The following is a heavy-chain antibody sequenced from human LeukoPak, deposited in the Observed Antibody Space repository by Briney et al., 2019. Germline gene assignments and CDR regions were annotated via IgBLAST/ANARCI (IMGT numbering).Heavy chain of an antibody. J-gene: IGHJ5*02. D-gene: IGHD3-10*01. CDR1: GGSISSNSFY. Sequence: YPSETLSLTCTVSGGSISSNSFYWGWIRQPPGKGLEWIGSIYYSGSTYYNPSLKSRVTISVDTSKNQFSLKLSSVTVADTAVYYCARNRYYYGSGNYGVPNWFDPWGQGTLVTVSS. V-gene: IGHV4-39*01. CDR3: ARNRYYYGSGNYGVPNWFDP. CDR2: IYYSGST.